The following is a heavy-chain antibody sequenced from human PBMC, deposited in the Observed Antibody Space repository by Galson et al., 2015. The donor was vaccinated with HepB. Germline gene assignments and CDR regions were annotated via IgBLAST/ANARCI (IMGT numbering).Heavy chain of an antibody. CDR2: TYPGDSDT. V-gene: IGHV5-51*03. J-gene: IGHJ3*02. D-gene: IGHD2-15*01. CDR3: ARPSRGGYCSGGSCYSQGYDAFDI. CDR1: GYSFTSYW. Sequence: QSGAEVKKPGESLKISCKGSGYSFTSYWIGWVRQMPGKGLEWMGITYPGDSDTRYSPSFQGQVTISADKSISTAYLQWSSLKASDTAMYYCARPSRGGYCSGGSCYSQGYDAFDIWGQGTMVTVSS.